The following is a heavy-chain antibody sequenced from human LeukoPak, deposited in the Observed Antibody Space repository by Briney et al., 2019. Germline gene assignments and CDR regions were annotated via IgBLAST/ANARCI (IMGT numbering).Heavy chain of an antibody. V-gene: IGHV1-46*04. Sequence: ASVKVSCKASGYTFTSYYMHWVRQAPGQGLEWMGIMNPTGGSTSYAENLQGRVTMTRDTSTSTVYMELSSLRSEDTAVYYCARLTGKKAFDMWGQGTMVTVSS. D-gene: IGHD1-14*01. CDR2: MNPTGGST. CDR3: ARLTGKKAFDM. J-gene: IGHJ3*02. CDR1: GYTFTSYY.